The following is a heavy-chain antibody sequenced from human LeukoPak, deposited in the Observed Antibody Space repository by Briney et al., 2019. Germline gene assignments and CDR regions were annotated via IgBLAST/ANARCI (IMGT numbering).Heavy chain of an antibody. CDR3: ARRDGYNLIH. CDR2: IYYSGST. D-gene: IGHD5-24*01. J-gene: IGHJ4*02. V-gene: IGHV4-39*07. Sequence: SETLSLTCTVSGGSISSSSYYWGWIRQPPGTGLEWIGSIYYSGSTYYNPSLKSRVTISVDTSKNQFSLKLSSVTAADTAVYYCARRDGYNLIHWGQGTLVTVSS. CDR1: GGSISSSSYY.